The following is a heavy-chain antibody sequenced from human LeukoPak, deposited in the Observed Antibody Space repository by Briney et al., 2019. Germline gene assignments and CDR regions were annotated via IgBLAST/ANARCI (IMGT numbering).Heavy chain of an antibody. J-gene: IGHJ5*02. CDR3: ARNVVGATTIWFDP. CDR1: GGSFSGYY. D-gene: IGHD1-26*01. V-gene: IGHV4-34*01. CDR2: INHSGST. Sequence: SETLSLTCAVYGGSFSGYYWSWIRQPPGKGLEWIGEINHSGSTNYNPSLKSRVTISVDTSKNQFSLKLSSVTAADTAVYYCARNVVGATTIWFDPWGQGTLVTVSS.